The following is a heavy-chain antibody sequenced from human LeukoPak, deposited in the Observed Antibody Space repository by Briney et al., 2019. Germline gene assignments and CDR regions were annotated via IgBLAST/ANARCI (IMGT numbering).Heavy chain of an antibody. Sequence: GGSLRLPCAASGLTVSSNGMSWVREAPGKGLEWVSVIYSGGSTYYADSVKGRFTISRDNAKNSLSLQMNSLRAEDTAVYYCGRAIEGFGELSMDVWGKGTTVTVSS. CDR1: GLTVSSNG. CDR2: IYSGGST. D-gene: IGHD3-10*01. CDR3: GRAIEGFGELSMDV. V-gene: IGHV3-53*01. J-gene: IGHJ6*03.